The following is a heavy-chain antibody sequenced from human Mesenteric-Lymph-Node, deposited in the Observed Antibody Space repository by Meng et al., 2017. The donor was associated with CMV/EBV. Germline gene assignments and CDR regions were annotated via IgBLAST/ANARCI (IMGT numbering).Heavy chain of an antibody. J-gene: IGHJ4*02. CDR3: TGKFLGN. CDR2: IKSKTDGGTT. CDR1: GFTFSNAW. V-gene: IGHV3-15*01. D-gene: IGHD1-1*01. Sequence: GESLKISCAASGFTFSNAWMSWVRQAPGKGLEWVGHIKSKTDGGTTDYAAPVKGRFTISRDDSKNTAYLQMNSLKGEDTAIYYCTGKFLGNWGQGTRVTVSS.